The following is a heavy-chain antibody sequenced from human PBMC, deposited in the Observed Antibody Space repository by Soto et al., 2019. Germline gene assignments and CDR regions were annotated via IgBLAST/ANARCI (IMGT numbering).Heavy chain of an antibody. V-gene: IGHV1-69*18. D-gene: IGHD3-10*01. Sequence: QVQLVQSGAELKKPGSSVKVSCKASGDTFSGYPIKWVRQAPGEGLEWIGRIIPAFGTTNDAQRFEGRVTFTADESTNTAYMELRGLLSEDTAVYYCARDGGFGELKYWGPGTLVTVSS. CDR2: IIPAFGTT. CDR3: ARDGGFGELKY. J-gene: IGHJ4*02. CDR1: GDTFSGYP.